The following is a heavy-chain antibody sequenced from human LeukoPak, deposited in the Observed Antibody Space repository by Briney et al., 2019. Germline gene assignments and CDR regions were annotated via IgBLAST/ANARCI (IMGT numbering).Heavy chain of an antibody. CDR1: GGSISSYY. CDR2: IYYSGST. J-gene: IGHJ3*02. Sequence: SETLSLTCTVPGGSISSYYWSWIRQPPGKGLEWIGYIYYSGSTNYNPSLKSRVTISVDTSKNQFSLKLSSVTAADTAVYYCARGSLVRGAFDIWGQGTMVTVSS. V-gene: IGHV4-59*01. CDR3: ARGSLVRGAFDI. D-gene: IGHD3-10*01.